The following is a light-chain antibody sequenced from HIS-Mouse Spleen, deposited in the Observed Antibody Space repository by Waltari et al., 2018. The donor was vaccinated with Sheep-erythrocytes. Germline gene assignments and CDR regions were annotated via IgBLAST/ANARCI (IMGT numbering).Light chain of an antibody. CDR2: QDS. V-gene: IGLV3-1*01. J-gene: IGLJ3*02. CDR3: QAWDSSTAWV. CDR1: KLGDKY. Sequence: SYELTQPPSVYVSPGQTASITCSGDKLGDKYACWYQHKPGQSPVLVIYQDSKRPSGIPERFSGSNSGNTATLTISGTQAMDEADYYCQAWDSSTAWVFGGGTKLTVL.